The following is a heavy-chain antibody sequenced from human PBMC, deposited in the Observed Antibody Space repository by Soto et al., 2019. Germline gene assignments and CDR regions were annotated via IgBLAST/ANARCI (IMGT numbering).Heavy chain of an antibody. CDR3: ATYGGDSGGYEYFQR. Sequence: EVQLLESGGGLEPPGGSLRLSGVTSGFTFTSYGMSWVRQAPGKGLEWVSAISGSSDTYYPDSVKGRFTISRDNSRSTLYLQMNSLRAEDTAVYYCATYGGDSGGYEYFQRWGQGCLVTVSS. V-gene: IGHV3-23*01. J-gene: IGHJ1*01. D-gene: IGHD4-17*01. CDR2: ISGSSDT. CDR1: GFTFTSYG.